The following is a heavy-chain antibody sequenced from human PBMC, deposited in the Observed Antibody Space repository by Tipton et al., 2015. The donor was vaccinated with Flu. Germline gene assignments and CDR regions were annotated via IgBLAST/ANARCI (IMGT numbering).Heavy chain of an antibody. J-gene: IGHJ5*01. CDR1: GFSSTTAYY. D-gene: IGHD1-26*01. V-gene: IGHV4-38-2*02. Sequence: TLSLTCSVSGFSSTTAYYWAWIRQPPGKGLEWIGTIDRSGNTHYNPSLESRVTVLADTSKNQVSLRLSSVTAADTAVYYCAREQSGSQSHLVAWGHGTLVTVSS. CDR3: AREQSGSQSHLVA. CDR2: IDRSGNT.